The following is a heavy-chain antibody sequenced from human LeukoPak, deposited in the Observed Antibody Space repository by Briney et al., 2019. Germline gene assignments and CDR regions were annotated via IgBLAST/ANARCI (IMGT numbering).Heavy chain of an antibody. CDR2: IWSAEGNK. Sequence: GGSLRLSCAASGFTFSSYGMHWVRQAPGKGLEWVAVIWSAEGNKNYLDSVKGRFTISRDNSKNTLYLQMNSLTTEDTAVYYCAKEGPGGLNFWDQGTLVTVSS. D-gene: IGHD3-10*01. V-gene: IGHV3-30*02. CDR3: AKEGPGGLNF. CDR1: GFTFSSYG. J-gene: IGHJ4*02.